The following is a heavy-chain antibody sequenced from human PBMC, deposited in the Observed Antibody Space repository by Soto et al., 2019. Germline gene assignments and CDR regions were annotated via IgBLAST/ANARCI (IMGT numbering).Heavy chain of an antibody. Sequence: GGSLRLSCAASGFTFSSYAMSWVRQAPGKGLEWVAVISYDGSNKYYADSVKGRFTISRDNSKNTLYLQMNSLRAEDTAVYYCAKSADSSSSLWVVGYYYGMDVWGQGTTVTVSS. J-gene: IGHJ6*02. CDR3: AKSADSSSSLWVVGYYYGMDV. CDR2: ISYDGSNK. V-gene: IGHV3-30*18. D-gene: IGHD6-6*01. CDR1: GFTFSSYA.